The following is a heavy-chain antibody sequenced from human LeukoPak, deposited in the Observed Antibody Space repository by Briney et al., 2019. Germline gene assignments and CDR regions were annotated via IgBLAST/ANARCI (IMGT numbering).Heavy chain of an antibody. D-gene: IGHD1-1*01. CDR2: VHQSGST. Sequence: SETLSLTCAVSGGSISTGNWWGWVRQPPGKGLEWIGEVHQSGSTNYNPSLKSRVTISVDTSKNQFSLKLSSVTAADTAVYYCARDASGTTGSFDYWGQGTLVTVSS. J-gene: IGHJ4*02. CDR3: ARDASGTTGSFDY. V-gene: IGHV4-4*02. CDR1: GGSISTGNW.